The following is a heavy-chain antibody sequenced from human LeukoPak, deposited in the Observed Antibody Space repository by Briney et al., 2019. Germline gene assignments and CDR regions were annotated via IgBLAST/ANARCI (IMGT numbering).Heavy chain of an antibody. V-gene: IGHV3-48*01. Sequence: GGSLRLSCAASGFTFSSYSMNWVRQAPGKGLEWVSKISSSSSTIHYADSVKGRFTISRDNAKNSLYLQMNSLRAEDTAVYYCARVNGDYDWYFDYWGQGTLVTVSS. CDR2: ISSSSSTI. J-gene: IGHJ4*02. D-gene: IGHD4-17*01. CDR1: GFTFSSYS. CDR3: ARVNGDYDWYFDY.